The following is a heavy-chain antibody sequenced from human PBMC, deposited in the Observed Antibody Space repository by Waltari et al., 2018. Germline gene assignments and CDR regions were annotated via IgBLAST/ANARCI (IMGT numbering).Heavy chain of an antibody. V-gene: IGHV1-8*02. J-gene: IGHJ3*02. CDR2: RNPNSGNT. Sequence: QVQLVQSGAEVKKPGASVKVSCKASGYTFTSYDINWVRQATGQGLEWKGWRNPNSGNTGYAQKFQGRVTMTRNTSISTAYMELSSLRSEDTAVYYCARRLYLAGDAFDIWGQGTMVTVSS. CDR3: ARRLYLAGDAFDI. CDR1: GYTFTSYD.